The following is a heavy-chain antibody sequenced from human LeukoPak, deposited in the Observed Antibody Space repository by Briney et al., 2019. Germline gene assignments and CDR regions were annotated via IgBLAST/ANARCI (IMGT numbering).Heavy chain of an antibody. CDR2: IYYSGST. CDR3: AVLMSTGNIDY. J-gene: IGHJ4*02. D-gene: IGHD5/OR15-5a*01. Sequence: PSETLSLTCTVSGGSISSYYWSWIRQPPGKGLEWIGYIYYSGSTNYNPSLKSRVTISVDTSKNQFSLKLSSVTAADTAVYYRAVLMSTGNIDYWGQGTLVTVSS. CDR1: GGSISSYY. V-gene: IGHV4-59*08.